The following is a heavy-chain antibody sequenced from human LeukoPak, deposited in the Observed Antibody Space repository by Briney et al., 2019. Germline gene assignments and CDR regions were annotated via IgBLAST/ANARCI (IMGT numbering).Heavy chain of an antibody. CDR1: GYTFTSYG. D-gene: IGHD5-18*01. V-gene: IGHV1-18*01. J-gene: IGHJ5*02. Sequence: GASVKVSCKASGYTFTSYGISWVRQAPGQGLEWMGWISAYNGNTNYAQKLQGRVTMTTDTSTSTAYMELRSLRSDDTAVYYCARRGYSYGQNPQKRRNWFDPWGQGTLVTVSS. CDR2: ISAYNGNT. CDR3: ARRGYSYGQNPQKRRNWFDP.